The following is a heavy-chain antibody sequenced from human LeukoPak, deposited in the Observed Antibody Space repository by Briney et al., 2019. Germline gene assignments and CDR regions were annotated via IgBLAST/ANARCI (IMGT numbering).Heavy chain of an antibody. CDR2: IKQDGSEK. Sequence: GGSLRLSCAASGFTFSSYWMSWFRQAPGKGLEGWANIKQDGSEKYYVDSVKGRFTISRDNAKNSLYLQMNSLRTEDTALYYCAKDAEGIAAAGTEGGFFDYWGQGTLVTVSS. V-gene: IGHV3-7*03. CDR1: GFTFSSYW. D-gene: IGHD6-13*01. CDR3: AKDAEGIAAAGTEGGFFDY. J-gene: IGHJ4*02.